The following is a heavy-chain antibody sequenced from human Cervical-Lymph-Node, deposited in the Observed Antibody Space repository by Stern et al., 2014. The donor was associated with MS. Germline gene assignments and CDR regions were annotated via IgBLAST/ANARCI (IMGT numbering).Heavy chain of an antibody. CDR2: IWYDGSNK. J-gene: IGHJ4*02. D-gene: IGHD6-6*01. CDR1: GFTFSSYG. CDR3: ARGDSSSPLEY. Sequence: VQLVGSGGGVVQPGRSLRLSCAASGFTFSSYGMHWVRQTPGKGLEWVAVIWYDGSNKYYADSVKGRFTISRDNSENTLYLQMNSLRAEDTAVYYCARGDSSSPLEYWGQGTLVTVSS. V-gene: IGHV3-33*01.